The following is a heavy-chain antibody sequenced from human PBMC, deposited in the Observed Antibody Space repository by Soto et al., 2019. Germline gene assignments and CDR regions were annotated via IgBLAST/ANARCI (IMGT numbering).Heavy chain of an antibody. V-gene: IGHV1-18*01. Sequence: QVQLLQSGAEVKKPGASVKVSCKASGYMFNTYGITWVRQSPGQGLEWMGWLSVYNGNIDYAQKFEGRVTMTIDTSTSTAYMELKSLTSDDTAVYYCARTYGSGDYFLPFEYWGQGTPVSVAS. CDR2: LSVYNGNI. D-gene: IGHD3-10*01. CDR1: GYMFNTYG. CDR3: ARTYGSGDYFLPFEY. J-gene: IGHJ4*02.